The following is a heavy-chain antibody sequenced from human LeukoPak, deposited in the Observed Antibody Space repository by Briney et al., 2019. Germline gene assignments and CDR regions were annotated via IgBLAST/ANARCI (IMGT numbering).Heavy chain of an antibody. CDR1: GFTFSSYW. CDR2: ISYDGSNK. Sequence: GGSLRLSCAASGFTFSSYWMSWVRQAPGKGLEWVAVISYDGSNKYYADSVKGRFTISRDNSKNSLYLQMNSLRAEDTAVYYCAKLWTGTTSYWGQGTLVTVSS. J-gene: IGHJ4*02. CDR3: AKLWTGTTSY. V-gene: IGHV3-30*18. D-gene: IGHD1-1*01.